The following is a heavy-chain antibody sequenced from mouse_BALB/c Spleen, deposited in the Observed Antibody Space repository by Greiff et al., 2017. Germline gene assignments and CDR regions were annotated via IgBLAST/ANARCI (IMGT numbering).Heavy chain of an antibody. CDR3: ARNGNYVFAY. D-gene: IGHD2-1*01. CDR2: ISSGGSYT. Sequence: EVKLVESGGDLVKPGGSLKLSCAASGFTFSSYGMSWVRPTPDKRLEWVATISSGGSYTYYTDSVKGRFTISSDNAKNTLYLQMSSLKSEDTAMYYCARNGNYVFAYWGQGTLVTVSA. J-gene: IGHJ3*01. CDR1: GFTFSSYG. V-gene: IGHV5-6*01.